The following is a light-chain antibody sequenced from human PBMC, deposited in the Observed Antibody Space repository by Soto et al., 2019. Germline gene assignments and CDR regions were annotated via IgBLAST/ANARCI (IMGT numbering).Light chain of an antibody. J-gene: IGKJ2*01. Sequence: GDRVTITCQASQDIRKFLNWFQQRPGAAPKLLIYDASNLETGVPSRLSAGGSGTHFTFTITSLQPEDTGTYFCQQYDNLPYTFAQGTKVEI. CDR3: QQYDNLPYT. CDR1: QDIRKF. V-gene: IGKV1-33*01. CDR2: DAS.